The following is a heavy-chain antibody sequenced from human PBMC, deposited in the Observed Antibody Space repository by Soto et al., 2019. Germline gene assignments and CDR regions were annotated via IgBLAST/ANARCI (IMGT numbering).Heavy chain of an antibody. CDR3: ARKIDRDY. J-gene: IGHJ4*02. Sequence: LSLSCAASGFTFSSYGMHWVRQAPGKGLEWVAVISYDGSNKYYADSVKGRFTISRDNSKNTLYLQMNSLRAEDMAVYYCARKIDRDYWGQGTLVTVSS. CDR1: GFTFSSYG. V-gene: IGHV3-30*03. CDR2: ISYDGSNK.